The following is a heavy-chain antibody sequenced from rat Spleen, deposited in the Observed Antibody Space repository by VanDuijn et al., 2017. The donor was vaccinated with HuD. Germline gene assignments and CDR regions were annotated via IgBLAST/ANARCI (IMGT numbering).Heavy chain of an antibody. CDR3: ARHPLNYGSYDY. J-gene: IGHJ2*01. Sequence: EVQLVESGGGLVQPGRSLKLSCAASGFTFSNYGMAWVRQAPTKGLEWVATISYDGSSTYYRDSVKGRFTISRDNAKSTLYLQMDSLRSEDTATYYCARHPLNYGSYDYWGQGVMVTVSS. CDR1: GFTFSNYG. CDR2: ISYDGSST. V-gene: IGHV5-29*01. D-gene: IGHD1-3*01.